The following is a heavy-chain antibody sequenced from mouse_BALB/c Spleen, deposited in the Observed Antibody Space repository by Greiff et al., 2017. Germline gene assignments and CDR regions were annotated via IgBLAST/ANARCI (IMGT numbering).Heavy chain of an antibody. Sequence: EVKLVESGPGLVKPSQSLSLTCTVTGYSITSDYAWNWIRQFPGNKLEWMGYISYSGSTSYNPSLKSRISITRDTSKNQFFLQLNSVTTEDTATYYCARFPLRLGVFDYWGQGTTLTVSS. CDR1: GYSITSDYA. CDR2: ISYSGST. J-gene: IGHJ2*01. CDR3: ARFPLRLGVFDY. D-gene: IGHD1-2*01. V-gene: IGHV3-2*02.